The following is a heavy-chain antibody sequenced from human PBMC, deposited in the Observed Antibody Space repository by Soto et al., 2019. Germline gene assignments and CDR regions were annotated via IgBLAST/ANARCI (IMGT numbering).Heavy chain of an antibody. CDR3: ARQIYDSDTGPSFQYYFES. CDR2: FDPSDSRT. J-gene: IGHJ4*02. V-gene: IGHV5-10-1*01. CDR1: GYSFAGCW. D-gene: IGHD3-22*01. Sequence: GESLKISWQGSGYSFAGCWITWVRQQPGKGHGRMGRFDPSDSRTYYSPPFRGHFTISVTKSITTVFLQWSSLRASDTAMYYCARQIYDSDTGPSFQYYFESWGQGTPVTVSS.